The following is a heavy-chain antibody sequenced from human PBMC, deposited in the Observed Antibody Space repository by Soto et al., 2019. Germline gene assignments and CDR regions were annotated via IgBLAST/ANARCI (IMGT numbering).Heavy chain of an antibody. D-gene: IGHD1-26*01. Sequence: EARLLESGGGLIQPGGSLRLSCEASGFNFGAYAMSWVRQAPGKGLEWVSGISGSSSGTYYTDSVKGRFTISRDNSKNTVYLQMNSLRGEDTAVYYRAKDRSESFWVYYYAMDVWGQGTAVTVSS. CDR1: GFNFGAYA. V-gene: IGHV3-23*01. CDR2: ISGSSSGT. CDR3: AKDRSESFWVYYYAMDV. J-gene: IGHJ6*02.